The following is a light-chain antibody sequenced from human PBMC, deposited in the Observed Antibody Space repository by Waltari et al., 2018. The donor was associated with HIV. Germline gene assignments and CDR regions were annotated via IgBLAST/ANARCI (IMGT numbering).Light chain of an antibody. J-gene: IGKJ2*02. CDR1: QSVSSNY. V-gene: IGKV3-11*01. CDR2: DAF. CDR3: QQRSSWPRGT. Sequence: EIVLTQSPATLSLSPGERATLSCRASQSVSSNYLAWYQHKPGQAHRLLIYDAFNRATGIPARFSGSGSGTDFTLTISSLEPEDSALYYCQQRSSWPRGTFGQGTKLEIK.